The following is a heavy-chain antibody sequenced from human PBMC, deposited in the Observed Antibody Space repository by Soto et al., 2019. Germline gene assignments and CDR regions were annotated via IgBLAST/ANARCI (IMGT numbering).Heavy chain of an antibody. CDR1: GYTFTSYG. CDR2: MNPNSGNT. V-gene: IGHV1-8*02. J-gene: IGHJ6*02. CDR3: AREGTYYDFWSGYIRYYGMDV. D-gene: IGHD3-3*01. Sequence: ASVKVSCKASGYTFTSYGISWVRQAPGQGLEWMGWMNPNSGNTGYAQKFQGRVTMTRNTSISTAYMELSSLRSEDTAVYYCAREGTYYDFWSGYIRYYGMDVWGQGTTVTVSS.